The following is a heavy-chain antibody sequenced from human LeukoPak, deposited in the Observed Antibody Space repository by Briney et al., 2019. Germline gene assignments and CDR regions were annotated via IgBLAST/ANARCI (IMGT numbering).Heavy chain of an antibody. D-gene: IGHD6-13*01. Sequence: GGSLRLSCAASGFTFSGSAIHWVRRASGKGLEWVGRIRSKANSYATAYAASVKGRFTISRDDSKNTAYLQMNSLRTEDTAVYYCTRQVAAAAYYYYYGMDVWGQGTTVTVSS. J-gene: IGHJ6*02. CDR3: TRQVAAAAYYYYYGMDV. CDR1: GFTFSGSA. CDR2: IRSKANSYAT. V-gene: IGHV3-73*01.